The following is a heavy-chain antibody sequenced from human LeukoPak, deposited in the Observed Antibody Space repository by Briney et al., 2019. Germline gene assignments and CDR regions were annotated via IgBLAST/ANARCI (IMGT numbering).Heavy chain of an antibody. J-gene: IGHJ6*03. Sequence: KPGESLKVSCKGSGYSFTSYWIGWVRQMPGKGLEWMGIIYPGDSDTRYSPSFQGQVTISADKSISTAYLQWSSLKASDTAMYYCARHYSSSSEGRNYYCYYYMDVWGKGTTVTVSS. V-gene: IGHV5-51*01. CDR2: IYPGDSDT. CDR3: ARHYSSSSEGRNYYCYYYMDV. CDR1: GYSFTSYW. D-gene: IGHD6-6*01.